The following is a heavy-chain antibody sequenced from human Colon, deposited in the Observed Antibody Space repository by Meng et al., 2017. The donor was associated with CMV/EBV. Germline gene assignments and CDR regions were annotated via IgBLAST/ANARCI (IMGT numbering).Heavy chain of an antibody. CDR2: ASGSGVNT. J-gene: IGHJ4*02. V-gene: IGHV3-23*01. D-gene: IGHD3-3*01. CDR1: GFTFSSYA. Sequence: GESLKISCAASGFTFSSYAMTWVRQAPGKGLEWVSSASGSGVNTFYADSVKGRFTISRENSKNTLYLQMHSLRVEDTAIYYCTKGREYSDFWSGQDFWGQGTLVTVSS. CDR3: TKGREYSDFWSGQDF.